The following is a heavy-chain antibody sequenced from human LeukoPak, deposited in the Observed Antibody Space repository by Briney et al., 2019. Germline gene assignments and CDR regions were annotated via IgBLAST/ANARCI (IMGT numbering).Heavy chain of an antibody. CDR1: VYRFTVYD. J-gene: IGHJ3*01. CDR3: ARADGTNSGTNAFDV. CDR2: ISTYTGRA. Sequence: GASVTVSCTTSVYRFTVYDILWVRQAPGHGLDYVGWISTYTGRANYAQKFQGRVSMITDTSTSTAYLELTNLTSSDTGLYYCARADGTNSGTNAFDVWGLGTMVTVAS. D-gene: IGHD4-23*01. V-gene: IGHV1-18*01.